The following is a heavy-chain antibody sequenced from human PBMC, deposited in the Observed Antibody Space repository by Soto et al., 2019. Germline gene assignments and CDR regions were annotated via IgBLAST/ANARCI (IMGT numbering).Heavy chain of an antibody. D-gene: IGHD6-13*01. V-gene: IGHV3-9*01. CDR2: ISWNSGSI. CDR3: AKWRSGIAAGFDY. Sequence: EVQLVESGGGLVQPGRSLRLSCAASGFTFDDYAMHWVRQAPGKGLEWVSGISWNSGSIGYADSVKGRFTISRDNAKNSLYLQMNSLRAEDTALYYCAKWRSGIAAGFDYWGQGTLVTVSS. J-gene: IGHJ4*02. CDR1: GFTFDDYA.